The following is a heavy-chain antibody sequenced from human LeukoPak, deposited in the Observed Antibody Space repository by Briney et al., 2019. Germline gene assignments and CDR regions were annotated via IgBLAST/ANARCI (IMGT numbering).Heavy chain of an antibody. J-gene: IGHJ4*02. CDR1: VYIFTVYY. Sequence: ASVKVSCKASVYIFTVYYMHWVRQAPGQGLEWMGWNNPTSGGKKYAQKFQGRVTMTRDTSITTAYMDLSRLRSDDTAVYYCARDWAAAGYDYWGQGTLVTVSS. D-gene: IGHD6-13*01. CDR2: NNPTSGGK. CDR3: ARDWAAAGYDY. V-gene: IGHV1-2*02.